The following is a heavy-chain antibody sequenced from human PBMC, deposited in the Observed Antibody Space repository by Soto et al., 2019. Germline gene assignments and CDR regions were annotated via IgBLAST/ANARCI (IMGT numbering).Heavy chain of an antibody. D-gene: IGHD3-22*01. CDR3: ARSPDSSGYYPRWYYYGMDV. J-gene: IGHJ6*02. CDR1: GGSISSSHW. Sequence: QVQLQESGPGLVKPSGTLSLTCAGSGGSISSSHWSSWVRQPPGKGLACIGEIYHSVSINHNPSPKTPVTISLEKSKKQFSLKLSSVTAADTAVYYCARSPDSSGYYPRWYYYGMDVWCQGTTVTVSS. V-gene: IGHV4-4*02. CDR2: IYHSVSI.